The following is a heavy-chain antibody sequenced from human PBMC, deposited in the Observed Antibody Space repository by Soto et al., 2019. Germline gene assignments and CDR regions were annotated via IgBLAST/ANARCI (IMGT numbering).Heavy chain of an antibody. CDR2: IYYSGST. V-gene: IGHV4-30-4*01. J-gene: IGHJ6*02. CDR1: GGSISSGDYY. Sequence: QVQLQESGPGLVKPSQTLSLTCTVSGGSISSGDYYWSWIRQPPGKGLEWIGYIYYSGSTYYNPSLKSRVTTSVDTSKNQFSLKLSSVTAADTAVYYCARDLISPYYYYYGMDVWGQGTTVTVSS. D-gene: IGHD3-3*02. CDR3: ARDLISPYYYYYGMDV.